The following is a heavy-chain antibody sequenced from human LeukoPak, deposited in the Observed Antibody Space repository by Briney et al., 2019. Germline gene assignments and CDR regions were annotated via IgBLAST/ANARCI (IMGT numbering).Heavy chain of an antibody. D-gene: IGHD2-8*02. CDR2: IYYSGST. V-gene: IGHV4-39*01. Sequence: PSETLSLTCTVSGVSIRSSSYYWGWIRQPPGKGLEWIGSIYYSGSTYYNPSLMSRVTISVDTSKNQFSLKLSSVTAADTAVYYCVHVLAGGFDPWGQGTLVTVSS. CDR1: GVSIRSSSYY. J-gene: IGHJ5*02. CDR3: VHVLAGGFDP.